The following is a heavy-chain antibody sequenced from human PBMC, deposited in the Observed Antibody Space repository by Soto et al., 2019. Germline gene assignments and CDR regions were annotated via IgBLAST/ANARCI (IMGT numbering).Heavy chain of an antibody. J-gene: IGHJ4*02. CDR2: IKQGGSEK. CDR1: GFTFSNYW. Sequence: GGSLRLSCAAAGFTFSNYWMSWVRQAPGKGLEWVANIKQGGSEKYYVDSVKGRFSISRDNAKNSLYLQMNSLRAEDAAVYYCASSGDCSGPNCYAGFDFWGQGTLVTVSS. V-gene: IGHV3-7*05. CDR3: ASSGDCSGPNCYAGFDF. D-gene: IGHD2-2*01.